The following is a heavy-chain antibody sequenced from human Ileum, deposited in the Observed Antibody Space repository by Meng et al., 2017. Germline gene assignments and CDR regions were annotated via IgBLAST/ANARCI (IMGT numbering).Heavy chain of an antibody. CDR1: GGTFSSYT. CDR3: ARSSLGWPFLPFDY. V-gene: IGHV1-69*02. J-gene: IGHJ4*02. Sequence: QGQLVQSGAEVKKRGPTVKVACKVSGGTFSSYTISWVRQAPGQGLEWMGRIIPILGIANYAQKFQGRVTITADKSTSTAYMELSSLRSEDTAVYYCARSSLGWPFLPFDYWGQGTLVTVSS. D-gene: IGHD3-3*01. CDR2: IIPILGIA.